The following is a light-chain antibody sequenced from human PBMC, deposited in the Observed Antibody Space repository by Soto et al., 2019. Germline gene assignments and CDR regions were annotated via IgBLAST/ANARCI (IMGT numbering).Light chain of an antibody. CDR3: QHSYSTPIT. Sequence: DIQMTQYPSSLCASVGDRVTITCRASQSISSYLNWYQQKPGKAPKLLIYAASSLQSGVPSRFSGSGSGTDFTLTICSLQPEDFPTYYCQHSYSTPITFGHGTRLDI. V-gene: IGKV1-39*01. CDR1: QSISSY. CDR2: AAS. J-gene: IGKJ5*01.